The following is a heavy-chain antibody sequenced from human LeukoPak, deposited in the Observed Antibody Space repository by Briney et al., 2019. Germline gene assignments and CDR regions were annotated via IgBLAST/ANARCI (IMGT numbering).Heavy chain of an antibody. CDR1: GFTFSNAW. V-gene: IGHV3-15*01. D-gene: IGHD3-10*01. CDR2: IKSKTDGGTT. Sequence: GGSLRLSCAASGFTFSNAWMSWVRQAPGKGLEWVGRIKSKTDGGTTDYAAPVKGRFTISRDDSKNTLYLQMNSLRAEDTAVYYCAKDPMYYYGSGVDYWGQGTLVTVSS. CDR3: AKDPMYYYGSGVDY. J-gene: IGHJ4*02.